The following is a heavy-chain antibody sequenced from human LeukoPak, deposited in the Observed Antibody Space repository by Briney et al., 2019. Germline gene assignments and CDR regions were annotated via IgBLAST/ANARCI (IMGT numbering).Heavy chain of an antibody. CDR2: IRYDGSNK. CDR1: GFTFSSYG. V-gene: IGHV3-30*02. D-gene: IGHD4-17*01. Sequence: PGGSLRLSCAASGFTFSSYGMHWVRQAPGKGLEWVAFIRYDGSNKYYAGSVKGRFTISRDNSKNTLYLHVNSLRAEDTAVYYCARTTVTNLYDYWGQGTLVTVSS. J-gene: IGHJ4*02. CDR3: ARTTVTNLYDY.